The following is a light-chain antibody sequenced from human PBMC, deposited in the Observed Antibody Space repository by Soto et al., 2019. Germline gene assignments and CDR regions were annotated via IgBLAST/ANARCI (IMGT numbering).Light chain of an antibody. CDR1: YDITYY. Sequence: IQLTQSPSSLSASVGDRVTSTCRASYDITYYLAWYQQKPGKAPKLLIYAASALQSGVPARFSGSGSGTDFTLTISSLQPDDFAIYYCQQYNTYPLTFGGGTTVE. J-gene: IGKJ4*01. CDR3: QQYNTYPLT. CDR2: AAS. V-gene: IGKV1-9*01.